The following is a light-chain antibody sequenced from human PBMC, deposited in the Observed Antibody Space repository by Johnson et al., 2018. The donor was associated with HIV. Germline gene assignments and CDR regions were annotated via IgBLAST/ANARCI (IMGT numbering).Light chain of an antibody. CDR2: DNN. CDR3: GTWDSSLSAYV. J-gene: IGLJ1*01. Sequence: QSVLTQPPPLSAAPGQKVTISCSGSSSNIGNNYVSWYQQLPGTAPKLLIYDNNKRPSGIPDRLSGSKSGTSATLGITGLQTGDEADYYCGTWDSSLSAYVVGTAIKVPVL. V-gene: IGLV1-51*01. CDR1: SSNIGNNY.